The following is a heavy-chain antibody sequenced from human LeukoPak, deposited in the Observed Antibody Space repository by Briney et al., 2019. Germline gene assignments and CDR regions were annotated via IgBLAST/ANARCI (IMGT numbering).Heavy chain of an antibody. V-gene: IGHV4-34*01. CDR1: GGSFSGYY. CDR2: INHSGGT. D-gene: IGHD3-22*01. J-gene: IGHJ4*02. Sequence: KASETLSLTCAVYGGSFSGYYWSWIRQPPGKGLEWIGEINHSGGTNYNPSLKSRVTISVDTSKSQFSLKLSSVTAADTAVYYCAREKTYYDTSGNYYGGVFDYWGQGTLVTVSS. CDR3: AREKTYYDTSGNYYGGVFDY.